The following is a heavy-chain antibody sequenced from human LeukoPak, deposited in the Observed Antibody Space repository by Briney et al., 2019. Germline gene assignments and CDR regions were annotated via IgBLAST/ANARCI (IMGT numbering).Heavy chain of an antibody. V-gene: IGHV4-34*01. Sequence: SETLSLTCAVYGGSFSGYYWSWIRQPPGKGLEWIGEINHSGSTNYNPSLKSRVTISVDTSKNQFSLKLSSVTAADTAVYYCARGGPRGRSYYYDSSDYGPDYWGQGTLVTVSS. CDR1: GGSFSGYY. J-gene: IGHJ4*02. CDR3: ARGGPRGRSYYYDSSDYGPDY. CDR2: INHSGST. D-gene: IGHD3-22*01.